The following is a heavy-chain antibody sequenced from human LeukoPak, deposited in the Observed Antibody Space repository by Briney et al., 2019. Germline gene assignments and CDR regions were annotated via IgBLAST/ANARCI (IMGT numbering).Heavy chain of an antibody. CDR1: GYTFIRYY. CDR3: ARGGYGDRIDY. V-gene: IGHV1-46*01. D-gene: IGHD4-17*01. Sequence: ASVKVSCKASGYTFIRYYMHWVRQAPGQGLEWMGIINPGGGSTSYAQKFQGRVTMTRDTSTSTAYMELSRLRSEDTAVYYCARGGYGDRIDYWGQGTLVSVSS. CDR2: INPGGGST. J-gene: IGHJ4*02.